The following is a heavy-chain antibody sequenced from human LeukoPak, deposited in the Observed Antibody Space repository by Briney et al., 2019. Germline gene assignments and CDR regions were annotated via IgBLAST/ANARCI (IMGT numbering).Heavy chain of an antibody. J-gene: IGHJ4*02. D-gene: IGHD2-21*01. V-gene: IGHV4-39*02. CDR1: GGSISSSSYH. Sequence: SETLSLTCSVSGGSISSSSYHWGWIRQSPGKGLEWIGSMYYRGTPYEHSSLKSRLTLSIDTSNNQFSLKLTSVTAADTAVYYCAREYSRSVVAGSRPDLWGQGLLVTVSS. CDR3: AREYSRSVVAGSRPDL. CDR2: MYYRGTP.